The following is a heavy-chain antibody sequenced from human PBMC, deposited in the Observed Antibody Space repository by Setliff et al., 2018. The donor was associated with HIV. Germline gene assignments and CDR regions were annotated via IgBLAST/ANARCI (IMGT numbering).Heavy chain of an antibody. CDR3: ATSSSWYGRYYFDY. D-gene: IGHD6-13*01. CDR1: GFTFSSYE. V-gene: IGHV3-48*03. CDR2: ISSSGSTI. Sequence: GGSLRLSCAASGFTFSSYEMNWVRQAPGKGLEWVSYISSSGSTIYYADSVKGRFTISRDNAKNSLYLQMNSLRAEDTAVYYCATSSSWYGRYYFDYWGQGTLVTVSS. J-gene: IGHJ4*02.